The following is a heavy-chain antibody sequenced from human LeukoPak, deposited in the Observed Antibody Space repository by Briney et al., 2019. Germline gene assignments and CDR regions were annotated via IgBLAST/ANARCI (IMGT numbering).Heavy chain of an antibody. CDR1: GFTFSSYA. Sequence: AGGSLRLSCAASGFTFSSYAMHWVRQAPGKGLDWVAVISYDGSSEWYADSVKGRFTISRDNSKNTLYLQMNSLRAEDTAVYYCARGTPSSSGWLYYGMDVWGQGTTVTVSS. V-gene: IGHV3-30*04. J-gene: IGHJ6*02. CDR3: ARGTPSSSGWLYYGMDV. CDR2: ISYDGSSE. D-gene: IGHD6-19*01.